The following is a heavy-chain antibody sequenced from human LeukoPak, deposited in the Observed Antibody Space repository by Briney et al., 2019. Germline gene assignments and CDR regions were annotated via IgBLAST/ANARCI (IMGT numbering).Heavy chain of an antibody. CDR1: GFTFSSYW. V-gene: IGHV3-74*01. Sequence: GGSLRLSCAASGFTFSSYWMHWVRQAPGKGLVWVSRINSDGSSTSYADSVKGRFTISRDNAKNTLYLQMNSLRAEDTAVYYCAKRPEAGITLDYWGQGTLVTVSS. J-gene: IGHJ4*02. D-gene: IGHD6-19*01. CDR3: AKRPEAGITLDY. CDR2: INSDGSST.